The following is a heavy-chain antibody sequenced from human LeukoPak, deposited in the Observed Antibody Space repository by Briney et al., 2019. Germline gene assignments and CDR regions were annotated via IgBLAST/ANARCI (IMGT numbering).Heavy chain of an antibody. CDR2: MNPNSGNT. V-gene: IGHV1-8*01. D-gene: IGHD3-3*01. CDR1: GYTFTSYD. CDR3: ARGSKVSDFWSGYPVLGWFDP. Sequence: ASVKVSCKASGYTFTSYDINWVRQATGQGLEWMGWMNPNSGNTGYAQKFQGRVTVTRNTSISTAYMELSSLRSEDTAVYYCARGSKVSDFWSGYPVLGWFDPWGQGTLVTVSS. J-gene: IGHJ5*02.